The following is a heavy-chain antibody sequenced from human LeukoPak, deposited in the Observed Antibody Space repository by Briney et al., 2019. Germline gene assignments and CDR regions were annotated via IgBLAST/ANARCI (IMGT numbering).Heavy chain of an antibody. CDR1: GFTFGSYG. Sequence: GGSLRLSCAASGFTFGSYGMHWVRQAPGKGLEWVTFIRNDGSNKYYADSVKGRFTISRDNSKNTLYLQMNSLRAEDTAIYYCARGAHKRDDYGGFFDYWGQGTLVTVSS. CDR3: ARGAHKRDDYGGFFDY. J-gene: IGHJ4*02. CDR2: IRNDGSNK. D-gene: IGHD4-23*01. V-gene: IGHV3-30*02.